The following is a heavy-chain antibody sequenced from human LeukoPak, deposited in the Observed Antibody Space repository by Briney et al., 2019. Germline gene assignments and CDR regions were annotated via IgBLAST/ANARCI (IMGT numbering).Heavy chain of an antibody. CDR3: AKGGWSGSPLNWFDP. J-gene: IGHJ5*02. CDR1: GFTFSSYA. CDR2: INSDGSTT. Sequence: GGSLRLSCAASGFTFSSYAMSWVRQAPGKGLVWVSRINSDGSTTTYADSVKGRFTISRDNSKNTVYLQMNSLRAEDTAVYFCAKGGWSGSPLNWFDPWGQGTLVTVSS. V-gene: IGHV3-23*01. D-gene: IGHD3-3*01.